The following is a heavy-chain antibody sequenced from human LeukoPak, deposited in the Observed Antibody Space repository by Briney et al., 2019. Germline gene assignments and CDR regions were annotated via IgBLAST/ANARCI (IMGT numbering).Heavy chain of an antibody. CDR1: GFTFSSYW. J-gene: IGHJ4*02. Sequence: GGSLRLSCAASGFTFSSYWMTWIRQAPGMGLEWVANIKQDGSEKYYVDSVKGRFTISRDNAKNSLYLQMNSLRAEDTAVYYCARDTGGGYSCYDCWGQGTLVTVSS. D-gene: IGHD5-18*01. CDR3: ARDTGGGYSCYDC. CDR2: IKQDGSEK. V-gene: IGHV3-7*01.